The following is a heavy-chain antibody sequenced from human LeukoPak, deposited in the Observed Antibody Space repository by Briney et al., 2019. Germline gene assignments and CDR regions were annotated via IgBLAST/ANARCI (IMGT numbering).Heavy chain of an antibody. CDR2: ISGSGGST. D-gene: IGHD2-2*02. J-gene: IGHJ6*02. V-gene: IGHV3-23*01. CDR1: GFTFSSYA. CDR3: AKDGYCSSTSCHNLPMDV. Sequence: GGSLRLSCAASGFTFSSYAMSWVRQAPGKGLEWVSAISGSGGSTYYADSVKGRFTISRDNSKNTLYLQMNSLRAEDTAVYYCAKDGYCSSTSCHNLPMDVWGQGTTVTVPS.